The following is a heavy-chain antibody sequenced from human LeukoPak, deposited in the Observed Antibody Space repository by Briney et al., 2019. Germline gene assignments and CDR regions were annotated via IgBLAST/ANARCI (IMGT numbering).Heavy chain of an antibody. V-gene: IGHV4-31*03. CDR1: GGSISSGGYY. CDR3: ARGGKEQLVDTLPHFDY. D-gene: IGHD6-6*01. Sequence: PSQTLSLTCTVSGGSISSGGYYWSWIRQHPGKGLEWIGYIYYSGSTYYNPSLKSRVTISVDTSKNQFSPKLSSVTAADTAVYYCARGGKEQLVDTLPHFDYWGQGTLVTVSS. CDR2: IYYSGST. J-gene: IGHJ4*02.